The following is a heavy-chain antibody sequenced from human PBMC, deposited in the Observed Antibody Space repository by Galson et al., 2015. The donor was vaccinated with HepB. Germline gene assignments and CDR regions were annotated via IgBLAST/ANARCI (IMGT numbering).Heavy chain of an antibody. D-gene: IGHD4-17*01. CDR1: GFTLSNAW. Sequence: SLRLSCAASGFTLSNAWMSWVRQAPGKGLEWVGRIKSKTDGGTTDYAAPVKGRFTISRDDSKNTLYLQMNSLKTEDTAVYYCTTDSSFYGDYEYYFDYWGQGTLVTVSS. CDR3: TTDSSFYGDYEYYFDY. CDR2: IKSKTDGGTT. J-gene: IGHJ4*02. V-gene: IGHV3-15*01.